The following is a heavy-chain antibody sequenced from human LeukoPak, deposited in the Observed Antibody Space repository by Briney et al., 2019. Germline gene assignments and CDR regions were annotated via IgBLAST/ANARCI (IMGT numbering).Heavy chain of an antibody. CDR2: IYYSGST. D-gene: IGHD3-22*01. CDR3: ARDLIDYYYGMDV. V-gene: IGHV4-59*01. J-gene: IGHJ6*02. Sequence: SETLSLTCTVSGGSISSYYWSRIRQPPGKGLEWIGYIYYSGSTNYNPSLKSRVTISVDTSKDQFSLKLSSVTAADTAVYYCARDLIDYYYGMDVWGQGTTVTVSS. CDR1: GGSISSYY.